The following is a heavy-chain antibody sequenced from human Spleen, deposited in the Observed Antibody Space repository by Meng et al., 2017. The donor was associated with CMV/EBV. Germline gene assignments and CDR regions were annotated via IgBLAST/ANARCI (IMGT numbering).Heavy chain of an antibody. CDR1: GFTFSSYS. J-gene: IGHJ6*02. D-gene: IGHD2-15*01. Sequence: GESLKISCAASGFTFSSYSMNWVRQAPGKGLEWVSSISSSSSYIHYADSVKGRFTISRDNAKNSLYLQMNSLRVEDTAVYYCARGGYCSGVTCYNNFYYGLDVWGQGTTVTVSS. CDR2: ISSSSSYI. V-gene: IGHV3-21*01. CDR3: ARGGYCSGVTCYNNFYYGLDV.